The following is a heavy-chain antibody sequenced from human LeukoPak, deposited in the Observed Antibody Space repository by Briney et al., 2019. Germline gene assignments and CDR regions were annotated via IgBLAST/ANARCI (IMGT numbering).Heavy chain of an antibody. CDR2: FYYSGST. J-gene: IGHJ4*02. V-gene: IGHV4-39*01. CDR3: ARPDRE. D-gene: IGHD5-24*01. Sequence: PSETLSLTCAVSGGSISSSRYYWGWIRQPPGKGLEWIASFYYSGSTYYNPSLKSRITIDIDMAKNQFSLKMNSVTAADTAVYFCARPDREWGQGTLVTVSS. CDR1: GGSISSSRYY.